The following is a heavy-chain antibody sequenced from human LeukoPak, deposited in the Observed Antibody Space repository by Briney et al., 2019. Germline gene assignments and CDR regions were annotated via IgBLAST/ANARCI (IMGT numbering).Heavy chain of an antibody. CDR3: AKASTLTGYPTNFDY. Sequence: GGSLRLSCAASGFSFSSYAMSWVRQAPGKGLEWVSAISGSGGSTYYADSVKGRFTISRDNSKNTLYLQMNSLRAEDTAVYYCAKASTLTGYPTNFDYWGQGTLVTVSS. V-gene: IGHV3-23*01. J-gene: IGHJ4*02. CDR1: GFSFSSYA. CDR2: ISGSGGST. D-gene: IGHD3-9*01.